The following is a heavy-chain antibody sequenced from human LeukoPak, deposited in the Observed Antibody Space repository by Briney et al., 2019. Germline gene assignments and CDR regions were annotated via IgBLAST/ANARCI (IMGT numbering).Heavy chain of an antibody. CDR2: IWYDGSNK. CDR1: GFTFSGFG. J-gene: IGHJ4*02. D-gene: IGHD5-24*01. Sequence: GKSLRLSCAATGFTFSGFGMHSVRQAPGRGLGWVAVIWYDGSNKYYADSVKGRFTISIDNPKNTLYVPVNSLRAEDTAIYYCTRVGYIDEGIDFWGQGTLVTVSS. CDR3: TRVGYIDEGIDF. V-gene: IGHV3-33*01.